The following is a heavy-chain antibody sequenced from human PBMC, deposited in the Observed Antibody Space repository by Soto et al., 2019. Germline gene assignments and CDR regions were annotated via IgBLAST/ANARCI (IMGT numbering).Heavy chain of an antibody. CDR2: ISAYNGNT. Sequence: ASVKVSCKASGYTFTSYGISWVRQAPGQGLEWMGWISAYNGNTNYAQKLQGRVTMTTDTSTSTAYMELRSLRSDDTAVYYCARDLQLWVSSSPDYWGQGTLVTVSS. V-gene: IGHV1-18*01. CDR3: ARDLQLWVSSSPDY. CDR1: GYTFTSYG. J-gene: IGHJ4*02. D-gene: IGHD6-6*01.